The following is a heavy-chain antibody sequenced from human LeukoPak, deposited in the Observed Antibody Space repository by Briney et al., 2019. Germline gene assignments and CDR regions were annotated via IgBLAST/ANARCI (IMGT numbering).Heavy chain of an antibody. CDR1: GYSFTGYW. CDR2: IYPGDSDT. J-gene: IGHJ4*02. V-gene: IGHV5-51*01. Sequence: GESLKISCKGSGYSFTGYWIGWVRQMPGKGLEWMGIIYPGDSDTRYSPSFQGQVTISADRSISTAYLQWGSLKASDTAMYYCARRSTIAPRHPLDYWGQGTLVTVSS. CDR3: ARRSTIAPRHPLDY. D-gene: IGHD6-6*01.